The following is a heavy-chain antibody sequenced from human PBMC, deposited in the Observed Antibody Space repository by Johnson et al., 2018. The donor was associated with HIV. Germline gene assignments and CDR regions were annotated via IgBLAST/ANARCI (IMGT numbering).Heavy chain of an antibody. Sequence: VQLVQSGGGLVQSWESLRLSCAASGITVNTNYMSWVRRAPGKGLEWVSVIFSVGNTYYADSVKGRFTISRDNSRNMLYLQMNSLRPEDTAVYYCARDGRDLVTRGCFDVWGPGTVVTVSS. V-gene: IGHV3-66*02. CDR3: ARDGRDLVTRGCFDV. CDR1: GITVNTNY. D-gene: IGHD5-18*01. CDR2: IFSVGNT. J-gene: IGHJ3*01.